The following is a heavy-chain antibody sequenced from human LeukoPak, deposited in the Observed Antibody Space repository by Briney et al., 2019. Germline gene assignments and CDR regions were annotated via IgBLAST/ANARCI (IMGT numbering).Heavy chain of an antibody. Sequence: ASVKVSCKASGYTFTTYGITWVRQAPGQGLEWMGWISPHNGNIKYTEKFQGRINMTTDTSTSTAYIELRSLRSDDTAVYFCARECDGDCYFIASDYWGQGSLVTVSS. CDR3: ARECDGDCYFIASDY. CDR1: GYTFTTYG. D-gene: IGHD2-21*02. CDR2: ISPHNGNI. V-gene: IGHV1-18*01. J-gene: IGHJ4*02.